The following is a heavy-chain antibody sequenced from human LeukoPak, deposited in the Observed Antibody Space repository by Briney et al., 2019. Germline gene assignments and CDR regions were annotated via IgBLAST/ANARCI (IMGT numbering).Heavy chain of an antibody. CDR2: IAYDGSIK. CDR1: GFTFNTYG. CDR3: ASLSQYPSAWFDP. V-gene: IGHV3-30*03. D-gene: IGHD2/OR15-2a*01. J-gene: IGHJ5*02. Sequence: SGGSLRLSCAASGFTFNTYGMHWVRQAPGKGPEFVAIIAYDGSIKYYANSVKGRFTISRDNSKNMLYLQMNSLTAEDTAMYYCASLSQYPSAWFDPWGQGTLVTVSS.